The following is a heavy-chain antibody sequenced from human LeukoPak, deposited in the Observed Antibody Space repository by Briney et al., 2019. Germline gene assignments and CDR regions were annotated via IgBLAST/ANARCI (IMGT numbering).Heavy chain of an antibody. V-gene: IGHV4-39*07. CDR1: GGSISSSSYY. Sequence: SETLSLTCTVSGGSISSSSYYWGWIRQPPGKGLEWIGSIYYSGSTYYNPALKSRVTISIDTSKNQFSLKLSSVTAADTAVYYCARGVNWIDPWGQGTLVTVSS. CDR3: ARGVNWIDP. D-gene: IGHD6-13*01. J-gene: IGHJ5*02. CDR2: IYYSGST.